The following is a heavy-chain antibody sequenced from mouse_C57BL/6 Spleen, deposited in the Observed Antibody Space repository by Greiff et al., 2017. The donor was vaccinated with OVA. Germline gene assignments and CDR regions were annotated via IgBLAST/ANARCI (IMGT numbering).Heavy chain of an antibody. CDR3: ARVADYAMDY. CDR2: IYPRSGNT. CDR1: GYTFTSYG. D-gene: IGHD1-1*01. J-gene: IGHJ4*01. V-gene: IGHV1-81*01. Sequence: QVQLQQSGAELARPGASVKLSCKASGYTFTSYGISWVKQRTGPGLAWLGEIYPRSGNTYYNETFKGKSTLTADKASSTAYMERRSLTSEDVAVYFCARVADYAMDYWGQGTSVTVSS.